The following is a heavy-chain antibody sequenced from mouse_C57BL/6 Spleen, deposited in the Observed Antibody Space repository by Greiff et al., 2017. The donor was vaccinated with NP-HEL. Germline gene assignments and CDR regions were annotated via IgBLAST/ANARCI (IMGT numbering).Heavy chain of an antibody. CDR2: INPSSGYT. CDR1: GYTFTSHW. J-gene: IGHJ2*01. V-gene: IGHV1-7*01. D-gene: IGHD1-1*01. CDR3: ARDYYGSSYYFDY. Sequence: VQLQQSGAELAKPGASVKLSCKASGYTFTSHWMHWVKQRPGQGLEWIGYINPSSGYTKYNQKFKDKATLTADKSSSTAYMQLSSLTYEDSAVYYCARDYYGSSYYFDYWGQGTTLTVSS.